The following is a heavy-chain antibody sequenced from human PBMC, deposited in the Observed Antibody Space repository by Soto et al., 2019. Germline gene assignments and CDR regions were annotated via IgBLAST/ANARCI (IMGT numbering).Heavy chain of an antibody. Sequence: GGSLRLSCAASGVTFSSYGMHWFRQAPGKGLEWVAVISYDGSNKYYADSVKGRFTISRDNSKNTLYLQMNSLRAEDTAVYYCAKPVCLRPYWAFDICGQGTRVTVSS. D-gene: IGHD2-8*02. CDR2: ISYDGSNK. J-gene: IGHJ3*02. CDR1: GVTFSSYG. V-gene: IGHV3-30*18. CDR3: AKPVCLRPYWAFDI.